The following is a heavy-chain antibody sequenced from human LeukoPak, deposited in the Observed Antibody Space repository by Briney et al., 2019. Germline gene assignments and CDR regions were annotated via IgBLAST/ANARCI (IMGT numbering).Heavy chain of an antibody. CDR2: ISGRGVST. Sequence: GGSLRLSCAASGFTFSTYAMSWVRQAPGKGLEWVSAISGRGVSTSYADSVRGRFTISRDNSKNTLYLQMNSLRAEDTAVYYCAKATSGNWNDVSDYWGQGTLVTVSS. V-gene: IGHV3-23*01. CDR1: GFTFSTYA. J-gene: IGHJ4*02. CDR3: AKATSGNWNDVSDY. D-gene: IGHD1-20*01.